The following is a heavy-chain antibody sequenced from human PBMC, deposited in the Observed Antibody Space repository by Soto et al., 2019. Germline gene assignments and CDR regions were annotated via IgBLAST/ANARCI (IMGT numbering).Heavy chain of an antibody. Sequence: QVQLVQSGAEVKKPGSSVKVSCKASGGTLSSYTISWVRQAPGQGLEWMGRISPILAIANYAQKFQGRVTVGADKTTSTAYMELNSLKSEDTAIYYCATENVHAVEMTTIRYFDYWGQGTLVTVSS. J-gene: IGHJ4*02. CDR3: ATENVHAVEMTTIRYFDY. D-gene: IGHD4-4*01. CDR1: GGTLSSYT. CDR2: ISPILAIA. V-gene: IGHV1-69*08.